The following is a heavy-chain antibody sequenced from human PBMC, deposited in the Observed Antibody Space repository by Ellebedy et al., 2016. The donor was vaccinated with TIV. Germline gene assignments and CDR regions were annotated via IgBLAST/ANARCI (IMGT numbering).Heavy chain of an antibody. J-gene: IGHJ6*02. V-gene: IGHV3-48*04. CDR1: GFTFSSYS. CDR2: ISSSSSTI. Sequence: GESLKISCAASGFTFSSYSMNWVRQAPGKGLEWVSYISSSSSTIYYADSVKGRFTISRDNAKNSLYLQMNSLRAEDTAVYYCASGGYSYRSYYYYGMDVWGQGTTVTVSS. CDR3: ASGGYSYRSYYYYGMDV. D-gene: IGHD5-18*01.